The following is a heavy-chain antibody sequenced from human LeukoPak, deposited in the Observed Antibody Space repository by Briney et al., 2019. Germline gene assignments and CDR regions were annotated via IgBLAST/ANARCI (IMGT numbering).Heavy chain of an antibody. V-gene: IGHV4-4*07. CDR3: ARGGAFIAVAGTPWFDP. CDR1: GDSISSYY. Sequence: SETLSLTCTVSGDSISSYYWSWIRQPAGKGLEWIGRIYTSGSTNYNPSLKSRVTMSVDTSKNQFSLKLSSVTAADTAVYYCARGGAFIAVAGTPWFDPWGQGTLVTVSS. J-gene: IGHJ5*02. D-gene: IGHD6-19*01. CDR2: IYTSGST.